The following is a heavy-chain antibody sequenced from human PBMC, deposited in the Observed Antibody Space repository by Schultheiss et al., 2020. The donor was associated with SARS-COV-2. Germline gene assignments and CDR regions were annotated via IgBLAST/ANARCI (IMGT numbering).Heavy chain of an antibody. D-gene: IGHD5-18*01. V-gene: IGHV4-39*07. Sequence: SETLSLTCTVSGGSVSSGSYYWSWIRQHPGKGLEWIGEINHSGSTNYNPSLKSRVTISVDTSKNQFSLKLSSVTAADTAVYYCARGPKYSYGFYYYYGMDVWGQGTTVTVSS. CDR1: GGSVSSGSYY. CDR3: ARGPKYSYGFYYYYGMDV. CDR2: INHSGST. J-gene: IGHJ6*02.